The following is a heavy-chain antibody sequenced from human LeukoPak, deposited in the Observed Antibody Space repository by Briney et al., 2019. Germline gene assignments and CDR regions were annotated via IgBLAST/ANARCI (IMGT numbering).Heavy chain of an antibody. CDR2: INPNSGGT. CDR3: ATESILTGVYCDDCHREFDY. D-gene: IGHD2-21*02. Sequence: GASVKVSCKASGYIFTGQYMHWVRQAPGQGLVWMGWINPNSGGTKYAQKFQGRVTMTRDTSISTAYMELSSLRSEDTAVYYCATESILTGVYCDDCHREFDYWGQGALVTVSS. J-gene: IGHJ4*02. CDR1: GYIFTGQY. V-gene: IGHV1-2*02.